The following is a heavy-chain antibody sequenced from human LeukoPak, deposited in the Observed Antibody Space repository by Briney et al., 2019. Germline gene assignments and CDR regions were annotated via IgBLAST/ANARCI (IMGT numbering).Heavy chain of an antibody. V-gene: IGHV3-30*02. CDR3: AKDALTRTIVPSSFDY. J-gene: IGHJ4*02. Sequence: PGGSLRLSCAASGFTFSSYGMHWVRQAPGKGLEWVAFIRYDGSNKYYADSVKGRFTISRDNSKNTLYLQMNSLRAEDTAVYYCAKDALTRTIVPSSFDYWGQGTLVTVSS. D-gene: IGHD2-2*01. CDR1: GFTFSSYG. CDR2: IRYDGSNK.